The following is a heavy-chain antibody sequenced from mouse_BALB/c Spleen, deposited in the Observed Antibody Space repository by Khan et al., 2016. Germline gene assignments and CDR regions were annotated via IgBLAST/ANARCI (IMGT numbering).Heavy chain of an antibody. CDR2: IWAGGST. CDR1: GFSLTSSG. D-gene: IGHD2-12*01. CDR3: ARDDRIYVAWFAS. Sequence: QVQLKESGPGLVAPSQSLSITCTVSGFSLTSSGVHWVRQPPGKGLDWLGVIWAGGSTDYNSALMSRLSITKDNSQNQVLLKMTSLQTDDTAQYYSARDDRIYVAWFASWGQVTLVTVSA. V-gene: IGHV2-9*02. J-gene: IGHJ3*01.